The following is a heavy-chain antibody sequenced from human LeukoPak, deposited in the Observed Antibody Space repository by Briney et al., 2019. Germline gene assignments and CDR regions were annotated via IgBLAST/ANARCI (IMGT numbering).Heavy chain of an antibody. V-gene: IGHV1-69*13. CDR1: GGTFSSYA. Sequence: SVKVSCKASGGTFSSYAISWVRQALGQGLEWMGGIIPIFGTANYAQKFQGRVTITADESTSTAYMELSSLRSEDTAVYYCARRTPVWVPAAKGATWYFDLWGRGTLVTVSS. J-gene: IGHJ2*01. D-gene: IGHD2-2*01. CDR2: IIPIFGTA. CDR3: ARRTPVWVPAAKGATWYFDL.